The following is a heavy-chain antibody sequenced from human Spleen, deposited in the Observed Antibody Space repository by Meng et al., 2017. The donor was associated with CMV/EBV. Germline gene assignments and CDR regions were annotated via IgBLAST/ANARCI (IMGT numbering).Heavy chain of an antibody. J-gene: IGHJ6*02. CDR2: ISAYNGNT. CDR1: GYTFTSYG. V-gene: IGHV1-18*01. CDR3: AREHDCSSTSCYPYYYYGMDV. D-gene: IGHD2-2*01. Sequence: ASVKVSCQASGYTFTSYGISWVRQAPGQGLEWMGWISAYNGNTNYAQKLQGRVTMTADTSTSTAYMELRSLRSDDTAVYYCAREHDCSSTSCYPYYYYGMDVWGQGTTVTVSS.